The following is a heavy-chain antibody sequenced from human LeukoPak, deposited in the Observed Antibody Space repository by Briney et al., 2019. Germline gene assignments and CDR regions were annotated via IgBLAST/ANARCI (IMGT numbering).Heavy chain of an antibody. D-gene: IGHD4-17*01. J-gene: IGHJ6*03. V-gene: IGHV4-39*07. CDR2: ISNSGNT. CDR1: GASISSSTYY. CDR3: ARAVTTKWDYYYMDV. Sequence: PSETLSLTCTVSGASISSSTYYWGWIRQPPGKGLEWIGSISNSGNTYYNSSLKSRVTISFNTSANQFSLKLSSVTAADTAVYYCARAVTTKWDYYYMDVWGKGTTVTVSS.